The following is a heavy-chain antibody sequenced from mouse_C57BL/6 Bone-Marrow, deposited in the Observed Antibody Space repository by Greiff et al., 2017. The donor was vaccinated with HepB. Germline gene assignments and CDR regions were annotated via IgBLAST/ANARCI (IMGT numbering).Heavy chain of an antibody. CDR2: IYPSDSET. V-gene: IGHV1-61*01. CDR1: GYTFTSYW. J-gene: IGHJ3*01. D-gene: IGHD1-1*01. Sequence: QVQLQQPGAELVRPGSSVKLSCKASGYTFTSYWMDWVKQRPGQGLEWIGNIYPSDSETHYNQKFKDKATLTVDKSSSTAYMQLSSLTSEDSAVYYWSSGYYGSSLVAYWGQGTLVTVSA. CDR3: SSGYYGSSLVAY.